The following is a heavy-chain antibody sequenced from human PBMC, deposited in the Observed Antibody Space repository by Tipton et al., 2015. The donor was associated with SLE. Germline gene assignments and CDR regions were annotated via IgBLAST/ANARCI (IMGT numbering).Heavy chain of an antibody. Sequence: TLSLTCTVSGGSISSYYWSWIRQPPGKGLEWIGFIYYSGTTNNNPSLKSRVTISVDTSKNQFSLKLSSVTAADTAVYYCARRAYYYAMDVWGQGTTVTVSS. CDR1: GGSISSYY. CDR2: IYYSGTT. CDR3: ARRAYYYAMDV. J-gene: IGHJ6*02. V-gene: IGHV4-59*12.